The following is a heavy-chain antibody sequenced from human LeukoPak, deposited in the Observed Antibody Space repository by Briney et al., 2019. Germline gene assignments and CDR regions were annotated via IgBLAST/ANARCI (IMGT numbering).Heavy chain of an antibody. CDR2: IIPIFCTA. CDR3: ARRWFDP. V-gene: IGHV1-69*13. Sequence: SVTVSCKASGGTFSNYAISWLRQAPGQGREWMGGIIPIFCTANYPQKFQGRVTITADESTSTAYMELSSLRSEDTAVYYCARRWFDPWGQGTLVTVSS. J-gene: IGHJ5*02. CDR1: GGTFSNYA.